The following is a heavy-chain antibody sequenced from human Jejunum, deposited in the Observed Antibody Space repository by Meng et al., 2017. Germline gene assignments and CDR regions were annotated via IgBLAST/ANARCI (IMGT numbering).Heavy chain of an antibody. CDR2: IWYDGSKT. CDR1: GYTFSTYG. J-gene: IGHJ4*02. Sequence: QVQLVESGGGVVQPWWSLRRCCAAAGYTFSTYGMHWVRQAPGKGLDWVAVIWYDGSKTYYADSVKGRFTISRDDSKNTLYLQMNSLRAEDTAVYYCARDPGIRYYYFDHWGQGALVTVSS. CDR3: ARDPGIRYYYFDH. V-gene: IGHV3-33*01. D-gene: IGHD3-3*02.